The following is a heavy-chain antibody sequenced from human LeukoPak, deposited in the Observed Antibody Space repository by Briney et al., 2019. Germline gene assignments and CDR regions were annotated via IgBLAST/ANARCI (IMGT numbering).Heavy chain of an antibody. Sequence: SVKVSCKASGGTFSSYAISWVRQAPGQGLEWMGGIIPIFGTANYAQKFQGRVTITADESTSTAYMELSSLRSEDTAVYYCASGKGWDYGDYGYMDVWGKGTTVTISS. D-gene: IGHD4-17*01. CDR2: IIPIFGTA. CDR1: GGTFSSYA. CDR3: ASGKGWDYGDYGYMDV. J-gene: IGHJ6*03. V-gene: IGHV1-69*13.